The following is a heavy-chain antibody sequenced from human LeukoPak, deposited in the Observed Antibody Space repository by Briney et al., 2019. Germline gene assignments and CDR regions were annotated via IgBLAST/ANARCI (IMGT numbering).Heavy chain of an antibody. CDR3: SRRLTQYDCFDP. V-gene: IGHV6-1*01. J-gene: IGHJ5*02. Sequence: SQTLSLTCAISGDSVSSNSVTWNWIRQSPSRGLEWLGRTYYRSTWYNDYAVSVRGRITVNPDTSKNQFSLHLNSVTPEDTAVYYCSRRLTQYDCFDPWGQGILVTVSS. D-gene: IGHD2-2*01. CDR1: GDSVSSNSVT. CDR2: TYYRSTWYN.